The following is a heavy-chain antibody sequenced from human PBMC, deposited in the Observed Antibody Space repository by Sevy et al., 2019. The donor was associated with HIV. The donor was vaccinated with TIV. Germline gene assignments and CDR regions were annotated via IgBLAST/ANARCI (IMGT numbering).Heavy chain of an antibody. D-gene: IGHD5-12*01. CDR2: IYSGGST. Sequence: VGSLRLSCAASGFTFSSYSMNWVRQAPGKGLEWVSVIYSGGSTYYADSVKGRFTISRDNSKNTLYLQMNSLRAEDTAVYYCAREGYSGYDRAYYYYYGMDVWGQGTTVTVSS. CDR1: GFTFSSYS. V-gene: IGHV3-53*01. J-gene: IGHJ6*02. CDR3: AREGYSGYDRAYYYYYGMDV.